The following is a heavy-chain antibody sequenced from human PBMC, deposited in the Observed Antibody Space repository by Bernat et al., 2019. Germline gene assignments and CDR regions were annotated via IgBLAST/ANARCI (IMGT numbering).Heavy chain of an antibody. CDR1: GGPISSSNW. D-gene: IGHD3-9*01. Sequence: QVQLQESGPGLVKPSGTLSLTCAVSGGPISSSNWWSWVRQPPGKGLEWIGEIYHSGSTNYNPSLKSRVTISVDKSKNQFSLKLSSVTAADTAVYYCAGAQCYDLLTGYDGMDVWGQGTTVTVSS. J-gene: IGHJ6*02. V-gene: IGHV4-4*02. CDR3: AGAQCYDLLTGYDGMDV. CDR2: IYHSGST.